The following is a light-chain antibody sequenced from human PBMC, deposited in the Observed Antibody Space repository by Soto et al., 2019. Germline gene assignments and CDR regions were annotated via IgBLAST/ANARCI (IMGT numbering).Light chain of an antibody. CDR1: QSLVDSDGNTY. CDR3: LQSTHWPWT. V-gene: IGKV2-30*01. Sequence: DVVVTQSPLALPVTLGQPASISCRSTQSLVDSDGNTYLTWLQQRPGQSPRRLIYKVSNRDSGVPDRFSGSGSGTDFTLKISGVEAEDVGVYYCLQSTHWPWTLGQGTQVEIK. CDR2: KVS. J-gene: IGKJ1*01.